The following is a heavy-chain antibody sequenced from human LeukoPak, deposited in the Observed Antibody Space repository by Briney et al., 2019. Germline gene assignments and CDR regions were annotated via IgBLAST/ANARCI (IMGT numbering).Heavy chain of an antibody. Sequence: GGSLRLSCAASGFTFSNFEMNWVRQAPGKGLEWLSYISSSGSTIYYADSVKGRFTISRDNAKNSLYLQMNSLRAEDTAVYYCARGTPTTRDFDYWGQGTLVTVSS. J-gene: IGHJ4*02. CDR1: GFTFSNFE. CDR3: ARGTPTTRDFDY. CDR2: ISSSGSTI. D-gene: IGHD4-11*01. V-gene: IGHV3-48*03.